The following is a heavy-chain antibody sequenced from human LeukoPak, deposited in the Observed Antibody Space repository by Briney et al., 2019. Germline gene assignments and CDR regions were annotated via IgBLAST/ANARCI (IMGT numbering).Heavy chain of an antibody. D-gene: IGHD2-15*01. Sequence: PSQTLSLTCAISGDSVSSTSATWNWIRQSPSRGLEWLGRTYYRSKWYNDYAVSVKGRITINPDTSKNQFSLQLNSVTPEDTAVYYCARRYCSGGSCPFDYWGQGTLVTVSS. CDR2: TYYRSKWYN. CDR3: ARRYCSGGSCPFDY. CDR1: GDSVSSTSAT. V-gene: IGHV6-1*01. J-gene: IGHJ4*02.